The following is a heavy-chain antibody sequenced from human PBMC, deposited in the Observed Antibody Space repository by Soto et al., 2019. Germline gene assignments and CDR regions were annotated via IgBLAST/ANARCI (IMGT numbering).Heavy chain of an antibody. CDR1: GFTFSSYW. V-gene: IGHV3-74*01. D-gene: IGHD6-19*01. Sequence: EVQLVESGGGLVQPGGSLRLSCAASGFTFSSYWMHWVRQAPGKGLVWVSRITSDASNTTYADSVKGRFTISRYNAKNTLFLQMNSLRAEDTAVYYCARGGWDFEYWGQGTLVTVSS. CDR2: ITSDASNT. CDR3: ARGGWDFEY. J-gene: IGHJ4*02.